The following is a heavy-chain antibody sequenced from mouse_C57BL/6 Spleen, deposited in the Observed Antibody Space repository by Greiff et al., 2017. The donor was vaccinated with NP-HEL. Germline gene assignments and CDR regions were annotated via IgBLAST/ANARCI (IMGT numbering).Heavy chain of an antibody. V-gene: IGHV3-6*01. CDR3: AREGVYYGNYFAY. D-gene: IGHD2-1*01. CDR1: GYSITSGYY. Sequence: DVKLQESGPGLVKPSQSLSLTCSVTGYSITSGYYWNWIRQFPGNKLEWMGYISYDGSNNYNPSLKNRISITRDPSKNQFFLKFNSVTTEDTATYYCAREGVYYGNYFAYWGQGTLVTVSA. CDR2: ISYDGSN. J-gene: IGHJ3*01.